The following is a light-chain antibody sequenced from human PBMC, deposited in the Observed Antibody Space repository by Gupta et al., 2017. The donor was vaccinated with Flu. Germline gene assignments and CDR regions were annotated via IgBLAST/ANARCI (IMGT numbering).Light chain of an antibody. J-gene: IGLJ2*01. V-gene: IGLV2-8*01. CDR2: EVS. CDR3: NSYAGGNNLV. Sequence: QSALTQPPSASGSPGPSVTISCTGTSSDVGAYKYVSWYQQHPGKAPKLIIYEVSNRTAGVPGRFSASESANTASLTVSGPPEEDDAYYYCNSYAGGNNLVFGGGSKLTVL. CDR1: SSDVGAYKY.